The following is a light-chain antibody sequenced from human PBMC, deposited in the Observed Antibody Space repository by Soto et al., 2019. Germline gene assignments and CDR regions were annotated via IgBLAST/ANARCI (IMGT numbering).Light chain of an antibody. V-gene: IGLV2-14*01. J-gene: IGLJ1*01. CDR2: EVS. CDR3: GSYTTSSNYV. Sequence: QSVLTQPASVSGSPGQSITISCTGTSSDVGNYKYVSWYQQHPGKAPKLMIYEVSNRPSGVSNRFSGSKSGNTASLTISGLQAEDEADYYCGSYTTSSNYVFGTGTKLTVL. CDR1: SSDVGNYKY.